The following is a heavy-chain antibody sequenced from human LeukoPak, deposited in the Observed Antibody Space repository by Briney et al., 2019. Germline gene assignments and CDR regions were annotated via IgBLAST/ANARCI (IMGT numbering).Heavy chain of an antibody. V-gene: IGHV3-33*01. D-gene: IGHD1-20*01. CDR3: ARGGGITGTPDYDY. J-gene: IGHJ4*02. Sequence: GGTLRLTCAASGFTFSSYGMNWVRQAPGKGLEWVAVIWYDGSNKYYAYSVKGRFTISRDNSKNTLYLQMNSLRAEDTAVYYCARGGGITGTPDYDYWGQGTLVTVSS. CDR1: GFTFSSYG. CDR2: IWYDGSNK.